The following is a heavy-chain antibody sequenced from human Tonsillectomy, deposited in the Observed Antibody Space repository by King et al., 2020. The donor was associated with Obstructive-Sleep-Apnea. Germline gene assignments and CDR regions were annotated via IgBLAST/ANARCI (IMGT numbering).Heavy chain of an antibody. CDR2: ISYGGSTN. D-gene: IGHD1-26*01. J-gene: IGHJ3*01. V-gene: IGHV3-30*03. CDR1: GFTFNSYG. Sequence: VQLVESGGGVVQPGRSLRLSCAASGFTFNSYGMHWVRQAPGKGLEWVAVISYGGSTNYYEDSVKGRFTISRDNSKNTLYLQMDSLRVEDTSVYYCAREGAKEGVKVMSPGVYAFDFCGQATTVTVSA. CDR3: AREGAKEGVKVMSPGVYAFDF.